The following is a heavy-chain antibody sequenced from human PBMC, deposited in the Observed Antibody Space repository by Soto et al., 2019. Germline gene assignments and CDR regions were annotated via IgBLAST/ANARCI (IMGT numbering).Heavy chain of an antibody. J-gene: IGHJ6*02. CDR1: GYIFVNYG. CDR2: ISPYTGNT. D-gene: IGHD3-16*01. V-gene: IGHV1-18*01. Sequence: QVQLVQSGDEVKKPGASVKVSCKASGYIFVNYGIAWVRQAPGQVLEWMGWISPYTGNTHSATKVQGRLTMTTDTSTNTAYKDLVSLTSDETAVYYCVMGDNYVTPNPQDVWGQGTTVTVSS. CDR3: VMGDNYVTPNPQDV.